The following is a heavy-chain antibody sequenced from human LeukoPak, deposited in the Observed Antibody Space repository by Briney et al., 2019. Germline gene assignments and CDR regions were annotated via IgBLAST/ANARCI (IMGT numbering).Heavy chain of an antibody. CDR1: EYSFTSYW. Sequence: GESLKISCKGSEYSFTSYWIGWVRQMPGKGLEWMAIIHPGDSETRYSPSFQGQVTISADKSIITAYLQWTSLKASDTAMYYCARSSGSGSYYRYWGQGTLVTVSS. CDR3: ARSSGSGSYYRY. CDR2: IHPGDSET. J-gene: IGHJ4*02. D-gene: IGHD3-10*01. V-gene: IGHV5-51*01.